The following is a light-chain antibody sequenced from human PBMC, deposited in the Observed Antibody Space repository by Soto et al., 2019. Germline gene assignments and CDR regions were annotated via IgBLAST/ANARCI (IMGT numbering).Light chain of an antibody. V-gene: IGLV2-14*03. CDR1: SSDVGGYNY. CDR2: DVG. Sequence: QSVLTQPASVSGSPGQSITISCTGTSSDVGGYNYVSWYQQHPGKAPKLMLYDVGSRPSGVSNRFSGSKSGNTASLTISGLQAEDEAAYYCCSYTSSTTWVFGGGTKLTVL. CDR3: CSYTSSTTWV. J-gene: IGLJ3*02.